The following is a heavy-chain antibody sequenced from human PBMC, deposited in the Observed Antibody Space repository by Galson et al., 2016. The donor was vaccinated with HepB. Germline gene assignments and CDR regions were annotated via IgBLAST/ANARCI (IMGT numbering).Heavy chain of an antibody. CDR3: TRVPNSGSYPYPYSYGIDV. D-gene: IGHD1-26*01. CDR1: DASISSSNW. CDR2: IYRNGNT. V-gene: IGHV4-4*02. J-gene: IGHJ6*02. Sequence: SETLSLTCAVSDASISSSNWWTWVRQPPGKGLEWIGEIYRNGNTNLNPSLKSRVTISLDKSKNHFSLNLSSVTAADTAVYYCTRVPNSGSYPYPYSYGIDVWGQGTTVTVSS.